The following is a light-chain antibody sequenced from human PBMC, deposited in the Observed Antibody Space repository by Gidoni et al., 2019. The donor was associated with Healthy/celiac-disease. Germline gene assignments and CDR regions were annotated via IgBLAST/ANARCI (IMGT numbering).Light chain of an antibody. CDR1: QSVSSN. J-gene: IGKJ2*01. CDR2: GAS. V-gene: IGKV3-15*01. CDR3: QQYNNWPPYT. Sequence: EIVMTQSLATLSVSPGERATLSCRASQSVSSNLAWYQQKPGQAPRLLIYGASTRATGIPARCSSSGSGTEFTLTISSLQSEDFAVYYCQQYNNWPPYTFGQGTKLEIK.